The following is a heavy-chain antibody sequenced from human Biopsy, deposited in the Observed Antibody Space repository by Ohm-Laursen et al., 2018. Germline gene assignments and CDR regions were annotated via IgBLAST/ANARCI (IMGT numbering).Heavy chain of an antibody. CDR2: IHHSGST. Sequence: SETLSLTCTVSGVSITAYYWSWIRQPPGKGPECIGNIHHSGSTNYNPSLKSRLTISVDTSKNHFSLRLRSVTPADTAIYYCARDRGYYSDRTVPGYFDLWGRGTLVTVSS. V-gene: IGHV4-59*01. CDR3: ARDRGYYSDRTVPGYFDL. D-gene: IGHD3-22*01. J-gene: IGHJ2*01. CDR1: GVSITAYY.